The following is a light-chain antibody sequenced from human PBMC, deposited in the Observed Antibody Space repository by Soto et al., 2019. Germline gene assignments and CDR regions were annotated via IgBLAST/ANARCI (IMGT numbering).Light chain of an antibody. CDR2: EVS. J-gene: IGLJ1*01. CDR1: SSDVGGYNY. CDR3: SSYTFTSTLYV. V-gene: IGLV2-14*01. Sequence: QSVLTQPASVSGSPGQSITISCTGTSSDVGGYNYVSWYQQHPGKAPKLMIYEVSNRPSGVSNRFSGSKSGNTASLTISGLQAEDEADYYCSSYTFTSTLYVFGTGTKVTV.